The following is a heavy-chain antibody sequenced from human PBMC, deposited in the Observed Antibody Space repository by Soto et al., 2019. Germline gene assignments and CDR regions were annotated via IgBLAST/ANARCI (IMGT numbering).Heavy chain of an antibody. V-gene: IGHV5-51*01. CDR3: ARCMYYYGSGSYYTYYYGMDV. D-gene: IGHD3-10*01. CDR1: GYSFTSYW. CDR2: IYPGDSKT. Sequence: PGESLKISCKGSGYSFTSYWIAWVRQMPGKGLEWMGIIYPGDSKTTYSPSFQGQVTISADKSISTAYLQWSSLKASDTAMYYCARCMYYYGSGSYYTYYYGMDVWGQGTTVTVSS. J-gene: IGHJ6*02.